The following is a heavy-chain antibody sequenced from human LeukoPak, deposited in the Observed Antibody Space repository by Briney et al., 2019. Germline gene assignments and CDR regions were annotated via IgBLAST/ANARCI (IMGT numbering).Heavy chain of an antibody. Sequence: PGGSLRLSCAASGFTFSSYGMHWVRQAPGKGLEWVSAISGSGGSTYYADSVKGRFTISRDNSKNTLYLQMNSLRAEDTAVYYCAKDLTWIQRGVFDYWGQGTLVTVSS. J-gene: IGHJ4*02. CDR1: GFTFSSYG. CDR2: ISGSGGST. D-gene: IGHD5-18*01. CDR3: AKDLTWIQRGVFDY. V-gene: IGHV3-23*01.